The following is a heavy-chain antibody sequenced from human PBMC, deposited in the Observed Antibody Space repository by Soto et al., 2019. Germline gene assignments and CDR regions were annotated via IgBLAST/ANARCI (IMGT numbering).Heavy chain of an antibody. J-gene: IGHJ6*03. Sequence: PSETLSLTCAVYGGSFSGYYWSWIRQPPGKGLEWIGEINHSGSTNYNPSLKSRVTISVDTSKNQFSLKLSSVTAADTAVYYCARGMSTVTTDVSSYYYYYMDVWGKGTTVTVSS. CDR2: INHSGST. D-gene: IGHD4-4*01. CDR3: ARGMSTVTTDVSSYYYYYMDV. V-gene: IGHV4-34*01. CDR1: GGSFSGYY.